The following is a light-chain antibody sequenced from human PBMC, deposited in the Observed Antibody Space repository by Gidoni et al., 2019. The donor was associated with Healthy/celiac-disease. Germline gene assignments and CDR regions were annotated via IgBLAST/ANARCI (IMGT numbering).Light chain of an antibody. Sequence: ELVLTQSPGTLSLSPGERATLYCRASQSVSSSYLAWYQQQPGQAPRLLIYGASRMATCIPERCSGSGSGTDFTLTISRLDSEDFAVYYCQQYGSSPLTFGGGTKVEIK. CDR2: GAS. V-gene: IGKV3-20*01. J-gene: IGKJ4*01. CDR1: QSVSSSY. CDR3: QQYGSSPLT.